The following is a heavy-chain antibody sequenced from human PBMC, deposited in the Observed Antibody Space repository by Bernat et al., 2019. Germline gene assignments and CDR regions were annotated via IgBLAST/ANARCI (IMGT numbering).Heavy chain of an antibody. J-gene: IGHJ3*02. CDR2: IIPIFGTA. V-gene: IGHV1-69*12. CDR3: ARGGYYYDSSGYYPRDAFDI. D-gene: IGHD3-22*01. CDR1: GGTFSSYA. Sequence: QVQLVQSGAEVKKPGSSVKVSCKASGGTFSSYAISWVRQAPGQGLEWMGGIIPIFGTANYAQKFQGRVTMTADESTSTAYMELRSLRSEDTAVYDCARGGYYYDSSGYYPRDAFDIWGQGTMVTVSS.